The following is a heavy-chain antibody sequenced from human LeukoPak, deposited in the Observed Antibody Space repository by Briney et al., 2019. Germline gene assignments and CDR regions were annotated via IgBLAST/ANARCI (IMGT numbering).Heavy chain of an antibody. J-gene: IGHJ4*02. V-gene: IGHV3-23*01. D-gene: IGHD4-23*01. CDR3: AKLGRGTAFAGNGYFDY. CDR1: GFTFSGYA. Sequence: GGSLRLSCAASGFTFSGYAMTSVRQAPGKRLEWVSAISGSGANTYSAHPVKGRFTISRDNSKYTLYLQMNSLSADDTAVYYCAKLGRGTAFAGNGYFDYWGRGTLVTVSS. CDR2: ISGSGANT.